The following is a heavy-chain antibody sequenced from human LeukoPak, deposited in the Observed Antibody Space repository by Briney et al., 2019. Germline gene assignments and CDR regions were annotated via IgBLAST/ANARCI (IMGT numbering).Heavy chain of an antibody. J-gene: IGHJ6*03. CDR3: XXXXXXXXYYYYYYMDV. Sequence: PSETLSLTCAVYGGSFSGYYWSWIRQPPGKGLEWIGEINHSGSTNYNPSLKSRVTISVDTSKNQFSLKLSSVTAADTAVYYCXXXXXXXXYYYYYYMDVWGKGTTVTVSS. V-gene: IGHV4-34*01. CDR1: GGSFSGYY. CDR2: INHSGST.